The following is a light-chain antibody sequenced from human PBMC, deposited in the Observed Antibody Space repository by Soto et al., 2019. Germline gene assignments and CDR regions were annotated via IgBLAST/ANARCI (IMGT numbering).Light chain of an antibody. J-gene: IGKJ2*01. V-gene: IGKV3-11*01. CDR2: YTS. CDR1: QSVSTY. Sequence: DIVLTQSPVTLSLSPGERATLSCRASQSVSTYFAWYQQKPGQAPRFLIYYTSTRATGIPARFSGSGSGSDFTLTISSLEPEDFVVYYCQQSDKWPYTFGQGTKLEIK. CDR3: QQSDKWPYT.